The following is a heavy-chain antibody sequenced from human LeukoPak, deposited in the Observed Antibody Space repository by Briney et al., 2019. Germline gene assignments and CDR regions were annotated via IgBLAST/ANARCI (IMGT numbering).Heavy chain of an antibody. CDR1: GGSISSSSYY. CDR3: ARVGLDYGDPNWFDP. D-gene: IGHD4-17*01. CDR2: IYYSGST. J-gene: IGHJ5*02. V-gene: IGHV4-39*07. Sequence: SETLSLTCTVSGGSISSSSYYWGWIRQPPGKGLEWIGSIYYSGSTYYNPSLKSRGTISVDTAKNQFSLKLSSVTAADTAVYYCARVGLDYGDPNWFDPWGQGTLVTVSS.